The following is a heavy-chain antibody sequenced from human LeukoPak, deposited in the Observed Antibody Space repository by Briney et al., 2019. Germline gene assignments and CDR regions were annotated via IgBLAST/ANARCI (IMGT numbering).Heavy chain of an antibody. D-gene: IGHD5-18*01. CDR2: TSNKANSYTT. Sequence: PGRSLRLAWTAAGFIVSDHYMDSVRQAPGSGLEWEGRTSNKANSYTTEYAASVKGRFTISRDDSKNSLYLVMNSLKTEDTAVYFCARAQRGGSTYGYLDYWGQGTLVTVSS. CDR1: GFIVSDHY. V-gene: IGHV3-72*01. CDR3: ARAQRGGSTYGYLDY. J-gene: IGHJ4*02.